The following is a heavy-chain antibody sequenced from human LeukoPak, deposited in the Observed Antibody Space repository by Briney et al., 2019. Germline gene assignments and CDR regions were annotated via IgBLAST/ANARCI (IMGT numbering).Heavy chain of an antibody. J-gene: IGHJ4*02. D-gene: IGHD1-1*01. CDR3: AKANWVSNADAVW. CDR1: GFSFSTYA. V-gene: IGHV3-23*01. CDR2: IRGNGDT. Sequence: GGSLRLSCAASGFSFSTYAMSWVRRAPARGLEWVSSIRGNGDTFYADSVKGRFTLSRDDSRNAVYLQLNNLRVDDTAVYYCAKANWVSNADAVWWGQGTVVTVSS.